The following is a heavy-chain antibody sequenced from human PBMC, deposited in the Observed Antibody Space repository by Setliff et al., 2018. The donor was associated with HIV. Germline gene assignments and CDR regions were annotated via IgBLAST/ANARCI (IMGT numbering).Heavy chain of an antibody. D-gene: IGHD2-15*01. V-gene: IGHV4-59*01. CDR2: IHYTGST. J-gene: IGHJ5*02. CDR1: GGSITGYY. Sequence: KPSETLSLTCTVSGGSITGYYWSWIRQPPGKGLEWIGYIHYTGSTTYNPSLKSRVTISVDTSKNQFSLELSSVTAADTAVYYCARSGGDCSGISCYSLWFDPWGHGTLVTVSS. CDR3: ARSGGDCSGISCYSLWFDP.